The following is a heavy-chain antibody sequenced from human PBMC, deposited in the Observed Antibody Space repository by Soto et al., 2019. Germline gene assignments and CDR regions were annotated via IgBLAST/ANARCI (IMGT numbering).Heavy chain of an antibody. J-gene: IGHJ4*02. V-gene: IGHV3-23*01. CDR2: ISGSGVST. D-gene: IGHD6-19*01. CDR3: AKEGEHSSGWANFDH. CDR1: GFTFSSYA. Sequence: GGSLRLSCAASGFTFSSYAMSWVRQAPGKGLEWVSAISGSGVSTYYADSVKGRFTISRDNSKNTLYLQMNSLRAEDTAVYYCAKEGEHSSGWANFDHWGQGTLVTVSS.